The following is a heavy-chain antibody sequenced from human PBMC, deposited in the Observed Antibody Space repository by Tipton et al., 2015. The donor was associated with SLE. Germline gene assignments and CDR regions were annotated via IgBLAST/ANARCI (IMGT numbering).Heavy chain of an antibody. CDR3: ARVPHSSTGYFDY. CDR1: GHSITNYY. CDR2: INHWGST. D-gene: IGHD6-6*01. Sequence: TLSLTCTVSGHSITNYYWGWIRQPPGKGLEWITNINHWGSTYYNPSLKSRVTISVDTSSNQFSLRLNSVTAADTAVYYCARVPHSSTGYFDYWGQGKLVTVSP. V-gene: IGHV4-38-2*02. J-gene: IGHJ4*02.